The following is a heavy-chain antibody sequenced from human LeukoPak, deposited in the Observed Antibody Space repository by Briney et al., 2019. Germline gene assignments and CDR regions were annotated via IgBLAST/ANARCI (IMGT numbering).Heavy chain of an antibody. D-gene: IGHD2-2*01. CDR2: ISGSGGST. CDR1: GFTFSSYA. Sequence: PGGSLRLSCAASGFTFSSYAMSWVRQAPGKGLEWVSAISGSGGSTYYADSVKGRFTISRDNSKNTLYLQMNSLRAGDTALYYCAKSLSSTSCRKFDYWGQGTLVTVSS. V-gene: IGHV3-23*01. CDR3: AKSLSSTSCRKFDY. J-gene: IGHJ4*02.